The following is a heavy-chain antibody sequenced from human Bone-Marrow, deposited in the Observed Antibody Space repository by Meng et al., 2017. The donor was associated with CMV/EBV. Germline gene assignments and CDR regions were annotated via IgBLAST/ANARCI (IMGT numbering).Heavy chain of an antibody. J-gene: IGHJ6*02. Sequence: GESLKISCAASGFTFSSYWMHWVRQPPGKGLVWVSRINSDGSSTSYADSVKGRFTISRDNAKNTLYLQMNSLRAEDMAVYYCARDDIAAAGMGYHYYYGMDVWGQGTTVTVSS. V-gene: IGHV3-74*01. CDR1: GFTFSSYW. CDR2: INSDGSST. CDR3: ARDDIAAAGMGYHYYYGMDV. D-gene: IGHD6-13*01.